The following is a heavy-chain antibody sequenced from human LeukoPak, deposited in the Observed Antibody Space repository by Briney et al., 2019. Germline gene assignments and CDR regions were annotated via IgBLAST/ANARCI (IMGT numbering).Heavy chain of an antibody. D-gene: IGHD6-13*01. CDR2: INPHSGGT. J-gene: IGHJ3*02. Sequence: ASVKVSCKASGYTFTGYYMHWVRQAPGHGLECMGWINPHSGGTNYAQKFQGRVTMIRDTSISTAYMELSRLRSDDTAVYYCASLFVAAADLDAFDIWGQGTMVTVSS. CDR1: GYTFTGYY. CDR3: ASLFVAAADLDAFDI. V-gene: IGHV1-2*02.